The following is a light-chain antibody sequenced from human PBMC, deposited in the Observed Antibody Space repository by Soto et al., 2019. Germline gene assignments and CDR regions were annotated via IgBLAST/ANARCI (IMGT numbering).Light chain of an antibody. V-gene: IGLV2-23*01. J-gene: IGLJ2*01. CDR1: SSDVGSYNL. Sequence: QSALTQPASVSGSPGQSITISCSGTSSDVGSYNLVSWYQHHPGKAPKLMIYEGSKRPSGVSNRFSGSESANTASLTISGLQAEDEADYYCCSYAGSSTVVFGGGTQLTVL. CDR2: EGS. CDR3: CSYAGSSTVV.